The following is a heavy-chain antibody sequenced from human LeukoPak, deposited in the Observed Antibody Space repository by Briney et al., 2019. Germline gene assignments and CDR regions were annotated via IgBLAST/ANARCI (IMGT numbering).Heavy chain of an antibody. D-gene: IGHD4-23*01. J-gene: IGHJ2*01. CDR3: ARDQSGGSTFWYFDL. V-gene: IGHV5-10-1*01. CDR2: IDPSDSYT. Sequence: GESLKISCKGSAYNFANYWISWVRQMPGKGLEWMGRIDPSDSYTDYSPSFQGHVTLSVYKSNNTAYLQWSGLKASATATYYCARDQSGGSTFWYFDLWGRGTLVTVSS. CDR1: AYNFANYW.